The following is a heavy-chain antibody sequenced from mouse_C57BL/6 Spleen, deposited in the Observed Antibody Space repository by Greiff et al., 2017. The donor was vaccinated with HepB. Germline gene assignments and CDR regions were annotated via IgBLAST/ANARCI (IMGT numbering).Heavy chain of an antibody. CDR3: VREGYGSSGFAY. D-gene: IGHD1-1*01. CDR1: GFSFNTYA. J-gene: IGHJ3*01. CDR2: IRSKSNNYAT. V-gene: IGHV10-1*01. Sequence: EVMLVESGGGLVQPKGSLKLSCAASGFSFNTYAMNWVRQAPGKGLEWVARIRSKSNNYATYYADSVKDRFTISRDNSESMLYLQMNNLKTEDTAMYYCVREGYGSSGFAYWGQGTLVTVSA.